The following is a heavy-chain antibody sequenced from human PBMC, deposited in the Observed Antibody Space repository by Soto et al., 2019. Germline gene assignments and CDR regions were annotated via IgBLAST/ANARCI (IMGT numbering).Heavy chain of an antibody. V-gene: IGHV1-8*01. D-gene: IGHD2-2*02. CDR3: ARGSRIVVVPAAIRGYYYYGMDV. CDR1: GYTFTSYD. J-gene: IGHJ6*02. CDR2: MNPNSGNT. Sequence: GASVKVSCKASGYTFTSYDINWVRQATGQGLEWMGWMNPNSGNTGYAQKFQGRVTMTRNTSISTAYMELSSLRSEDTAVYYCARGSRIVVVPAAIRGYYYYGMDVWGQGATVTVSS.